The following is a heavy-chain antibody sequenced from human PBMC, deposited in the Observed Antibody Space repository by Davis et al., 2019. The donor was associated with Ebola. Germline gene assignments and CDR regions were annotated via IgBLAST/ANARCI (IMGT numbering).Heavy chain of an antibody. CDR1: GFTFSSNS. Sequence: ESPKTPCAASGFTFSSNSMNWVRQAPGKGLEWVSFISSSSNYIYYADSVKGRFTVSRDNAKNSLYLQMNSLRAEDTAVYYCVRDPALVVTGGGWFFGLWGRGTLVTVSS. CDR3: VRDPALVVTGGGWFFGL. V-gene: IGHV3-21*01. D-gene: IGHD2-21*02. CDR2: ISSSSNYI. J-gene: IGHJ2*01.